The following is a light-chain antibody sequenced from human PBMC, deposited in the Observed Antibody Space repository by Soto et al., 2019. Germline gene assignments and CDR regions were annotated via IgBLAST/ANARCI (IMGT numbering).Light chain of an antibody. CDR3: QQYGAAPWT. CDR2: GAS. V-gene: IGKV3-20*01. Sequence: EVVLTQSPATVSLSPGDTATLSCRASQSVSSNFLAWYQHKPGQPPRLLIYGASTRATGFPDRFSGSGSGTDFTLTISSLEPEDYAVYFCQQYGAAPWTFGKGTKVEIK. CDR1: QSVSSNF. J-gene: IGKJ1*01.